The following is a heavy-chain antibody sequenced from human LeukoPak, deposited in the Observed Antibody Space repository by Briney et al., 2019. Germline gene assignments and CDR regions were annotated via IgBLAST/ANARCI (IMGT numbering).Heavy chain of an antibody. J-gene: IGHJ5*02. CDR3: ARESIPSRDGYQNWFDP. CDR1: GGSIRSTTYY. CDR2: IYYSGNT. D-gene: IGHD5-24*01. Sequence: PSETLSLTCSVSGGSIRSTTYYWGWIRQPPGKGLEWIGSIYYSGNTYYSPSLMSRVTTSVDTSKNQFSLNLSSVTAADTAVYYCARESIPSRDGYQNWFDPWGQGTLVTVSS. V-gene: IGHV4-39*07.